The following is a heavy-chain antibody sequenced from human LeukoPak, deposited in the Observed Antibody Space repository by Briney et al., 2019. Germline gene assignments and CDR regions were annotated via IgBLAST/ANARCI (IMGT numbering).Heavy chain of an antibody. V-gene: IGHV3-73*01. CDR1: GFTLSGSA. Sequence: SGGSLRLSCAASGFTLSGSALHWVRQASGKGLEWVGRIRSKANNYATAYAESVKGRFTISRDDSKNTAYLQMNSLKTEDTAVYYCAKGGIAAAGTSFYFDYWGQGTLVTVSS. D-gene: IGHD6-13*01. CDR2: IRSKANNYAT. CDR3: AKGGIAAAGTSFYFDY. J-gene: IGHJ4*02.